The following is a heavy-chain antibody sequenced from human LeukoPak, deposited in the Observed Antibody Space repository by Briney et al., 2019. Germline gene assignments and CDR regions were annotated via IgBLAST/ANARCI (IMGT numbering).Heavy chain of an antibody. CDR3: ARRRSSSRNGYYYGSGSYLSY. V-gene: IGHV4-34*01. Sequence: SETLSLTCAVYGGSFSGYYWSWIRQPPGKGLEWIGEINHSGSTNYNPSLKSRVTISVDTSKNQFSLKLSSVTAADTAVYYCARRRSSSRNGYYYGSGSYLSYWGQGTLVTVSS. CDR1: GGSFSGYY. D-gene: IGHD3-10*01. J-gene: IGHJ4*02. CDR2: INHSGST.